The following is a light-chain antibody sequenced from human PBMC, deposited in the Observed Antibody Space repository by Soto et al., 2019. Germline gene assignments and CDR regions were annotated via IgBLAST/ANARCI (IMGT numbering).Light chain of an antibody. CDR1: QSISRG. CDR3: QHYNSYSEA. Sequence: DIQMTQSPSTLSSSVGDRVTIICRASQSISRGLAWYQQKPGKAPNVLIYDASTLESGVPSRFSGSGSGTEFTLTISSLQPDDFATYYCQHYNSYSEAFGQGTKVDIK. J-gene: IGKJ1*01. CDR2: DAS. V-gene: IGKV1-5*02.